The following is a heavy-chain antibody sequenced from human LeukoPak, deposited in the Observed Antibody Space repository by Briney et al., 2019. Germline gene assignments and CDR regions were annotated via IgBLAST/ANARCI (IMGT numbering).Heavy chain of an antibody. D-gene: IGHD3-16*01. J-gene: IGHJ4*02. CDR3: AKEGGMITFGGVIINPYYFDY. CDR2: ISGSGGST. V-gene: IGHV3-23*01. Sequence: GGSLRLSCAASGFTFSSYAMSWVRQAPGKGLEWVSAISGSGGSTYYADSVKGRFTISRDNSKNTLCLQMNSLRAEDTAVYYCAKEGGMITFGGVIINPYYFDYWGQGTLVTVSS. CDR1: GFTFSSYA.